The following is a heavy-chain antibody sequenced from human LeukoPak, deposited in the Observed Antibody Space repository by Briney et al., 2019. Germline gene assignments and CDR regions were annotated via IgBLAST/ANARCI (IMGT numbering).Heavy chain of an antibody. Sequence: SETLSLTCTVSGGSIDSYYWSCFRQPAGKGLEWIGRIYTTGSTNYNPSLKSRVTMSVDTSKNQYSLKLSSVTAADTAVYYCARGGLSSRPFDYWGQGTLVTVSS. CDR3: ARGGLSSRPFDY. CDR1: GGSIDSYY. D-gene: IGHD5-12*01. J-gene: IGHJ4*02. V-gene: IGHV4-4*07. CDR2: IYTTGST.